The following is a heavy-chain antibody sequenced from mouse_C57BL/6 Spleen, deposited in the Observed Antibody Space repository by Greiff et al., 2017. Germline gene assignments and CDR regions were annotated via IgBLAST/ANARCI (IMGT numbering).Heavy chain of an antibody. CDR2: ISNGGGST. CDR3: ARSSSSPYWYFDV. J-gene: IGHJ1*03. Sequence: DVKLVESGGGLVQPGGSLKLSCAASGFTFSDYYMYWVRQTPEKRLEWVAYISNGGGSTYYPDTVKGRFTISRDNAKNTLYLQMSRLKSEDTAMYYCARSSSSPYWYFDVWGTGTTVTVSS. CDR1: GFTFSDYY. D-gene: IGHD1-1*01. V-gene: IGHV5-12*01.